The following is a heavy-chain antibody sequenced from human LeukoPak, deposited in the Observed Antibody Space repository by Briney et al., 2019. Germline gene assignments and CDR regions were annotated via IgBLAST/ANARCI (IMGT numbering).Heavy chain of an antibody. J-gene: IGHJ4*02. Sequence: GGSLRLSCAASGFTFSNYWMSWVRQAPGKGLEWVANIKQDGSEKYYVDSVKDRFTISRDNAKNSLYLQMNSLRAEDTAVYYCAKDAGDEVCSDYWGQGTLVTVSS. D-gene: IGHD2-8*01. CDR3: AKDAGDEVCSDY. V-gene: IGHV3-7*03. CDR2: IKQDGSEK. CDR1: GFTFSNYW.